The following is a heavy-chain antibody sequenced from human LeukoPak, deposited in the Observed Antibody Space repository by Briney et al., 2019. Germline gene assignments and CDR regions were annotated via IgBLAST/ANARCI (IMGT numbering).Heavy chain of an antibody. V-gene: IGHV4-39*01. CDR2: IYYSGRT. CDR3: ARHRWDGTFNFDY. D-gene: IGHD1-1*01. CDR1: GFTFTRNSMN. Sequence: PGGSLRLSCAASGFTFTRNSMNWVRQAPGKGLEWIGSIYYSGRTYNNPSLKSRVTISVDTSKNQFSLKLSSVTAADTAVYYCARHRWDGTFNFDYWGQGTLVPVSS. J-gene: IGHJ4*02.